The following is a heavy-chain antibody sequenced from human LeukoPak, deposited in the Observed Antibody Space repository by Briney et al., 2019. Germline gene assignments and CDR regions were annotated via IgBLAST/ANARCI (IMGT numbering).Heavy chain of an antibody. D-gene: IGHD5-24*01. CDR3: TRVGYIDEGIDY. CDR1: GFPFSSYW. V-gene: IGHV3-7*04. Sequence: GGSLRLSCVASGFPFSSYWMTWVSQAPGKGLEWVANIKQDGSKKSYVDSVKGRFTISRDNAKNSLYLQMNSLRAEDTTIYYCTRVGYIDEGIDYWGQGTLVTVSS. CDR2: IKQDGSKK. J-gene: IGHJ4*02.